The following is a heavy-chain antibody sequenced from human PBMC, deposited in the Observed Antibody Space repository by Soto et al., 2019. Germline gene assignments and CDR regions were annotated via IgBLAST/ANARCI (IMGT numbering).Heavy chain of an antibody. CDR2: INPNSGGT. Sequence: ASVKVSCKASGYTFTGYYMHWVRQAPGQGLEWMGWINPNSGGTNYAQKFQGWVTMTRDTSISTAYMELSRLRSDDTAVYYCARAPRGTPYYDILTGYSPLYFDYWGQGTPVTVSS. J-gene: IGHJ4*02. CDR3: ARAPRGTPYYDILTGYSPLYFDY. V-gene: IGHV1-2*04. CDR1: GYTFTGYY. D-gene: IGHD3-9*01.